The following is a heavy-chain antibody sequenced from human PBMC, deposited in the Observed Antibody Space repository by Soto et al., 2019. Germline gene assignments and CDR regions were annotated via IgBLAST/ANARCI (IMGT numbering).Heavy chain of an antibody. V-gene: IGHV4-39*01. CDR2: IYYSGST. J-gene: IGHJ6*02. CDR1: GGSISSSSYY. CDR3: ARLMGVVVPAAIDYYYYYGMDV. D-gene: IGHD2-2*01. Sequence: SETLSLTCTVSGGSISSSSYYWGWIRQPPGKGLEWIGSIYYSGSTYYNPSLKSRVTISVDTSKNQFSLKLSSVTAADTAVYYCARLMGVVVPAAIDYYYYYGMDVWGQGTTVTVSS.